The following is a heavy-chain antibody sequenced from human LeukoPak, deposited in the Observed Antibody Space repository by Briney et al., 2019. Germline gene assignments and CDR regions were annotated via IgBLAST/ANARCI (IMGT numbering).Heavy chain of an antibody. Sequence: PSETLSLTCTVSGGSISSYYWSWLRQPPGKGLEWIGYIYYSGSTNYNPSLKSRVTISVDTSKNQFSLKLSSVTAADTAVYYCARDGSGSYAFDIWGQGTMVTVSS. V-gene: IGHV4-59*01. J-gene: IGHJ3*02. CDR2: IYYSGST. CDR3: ARDGSGSYAFDI. CDR1: GGSISSYY. D-gene: IGHD1-26*01.